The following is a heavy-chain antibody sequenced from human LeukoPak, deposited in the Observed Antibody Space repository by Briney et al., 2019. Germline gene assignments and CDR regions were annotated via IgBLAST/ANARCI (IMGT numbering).Heavy chain of an antibody. V-gene: IGHV4-31*03. D-gene: IGHD2-15*01. CDR3: ARARRRRGGRFDY. J-gene: IGHJ4*02. CDR1: GGSISSGGYY. CDR2: IYYSGST. Sequence: SQTLSLTCTVSGGSISSGGYYWSWIRQHPGKGLEWIGYIYYSGSTYCNPSLKSRVTISVDTSKNQFSLKLSSVTAADTAVYYCARARRRRGGRFDYWGQGTLVTVSS.